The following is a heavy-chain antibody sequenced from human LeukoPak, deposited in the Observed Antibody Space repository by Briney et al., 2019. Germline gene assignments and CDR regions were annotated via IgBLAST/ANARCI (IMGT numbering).Heavy chain of an antibody. D-gene: IGHD3-16*01. Sequence: GGSLRLSCAASGFTFSSFGIHWIRQAPGKGPEWVAFIRYDGIYKYYADSVKGRFTISRDNSKNTVDLQMQNLKGDDTAVYYCAKERSYGHPVFDFWGQGTLLTVSS. CDR2: IRYDGIYK. CDR1: GFTFSSFG. CDR3: AKERSYGHPVFDF. J-gene: IGHJ4*02. V-gene: IGHV3-30*02.